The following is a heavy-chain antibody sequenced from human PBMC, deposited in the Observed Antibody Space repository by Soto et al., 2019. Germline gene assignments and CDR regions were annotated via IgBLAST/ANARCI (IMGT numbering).Heavy chain of an antibody. CDR3: ARDRLRNDAFDI. J-gene: IGHJ3*02. V-gene: IGHV1-18*01. CDR2: ISAYNGNT. Sequence: ASVKVSCNASGYIFTSYGISWVRQAPGQGLEWMGWISAYNGNTNYAQKLQGRVTMTTDTSTSTAYMELRSLRSDDTAVYYCARDRLRNDAFDIWGQGTMVTVSS. CDR1: GYIFTSYG. D-gene: IGHD3-16*01.